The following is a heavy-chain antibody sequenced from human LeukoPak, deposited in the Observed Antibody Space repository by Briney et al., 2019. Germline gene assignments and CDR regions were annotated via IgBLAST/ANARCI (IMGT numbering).Heavy chain of an antibody. D-gene: IGHD6-19*01. CDR2: IISSSSYR. J-gene: IGHJ4*02. CDR3: ARASAVAGTRHY. V-gene: IGHV3-21*01. CDR1: GFTFSSYS. Sequence: GGSLRLSCAASGFTFSSYSMNWVRQAPGKGLEWVSSIISSSSYRYYADSVKGRFTISRDNAKNSLYLQMNSMRAEDTAVYYCARASAVAGTRHYWGQGTLVTVSS.